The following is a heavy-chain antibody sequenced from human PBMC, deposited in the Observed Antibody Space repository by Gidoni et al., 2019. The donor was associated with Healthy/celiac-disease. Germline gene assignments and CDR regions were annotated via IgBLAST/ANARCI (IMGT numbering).Heavy chain of an antibody. V-gene: IGHV3-30*18. CDR1: GFTFSSYG. J-gene: IGHJ4*02. CDR3: AKDIGDIVATSLGYYFDY. D-gene: IGHD5-12*01. Sequence: QVQLVESGGGVVQPGRSLRLSCAASGFTFSSYGMHWVRQAPGKGLEWVAVISYDGSNKYYADSVKGRFTISRDNSKNTLYLQMNSLRAEDTAVYYCAKDIGDIVATSLGYYFDYWGQGTLVTVSS. CDR2: ISYDGSNK.